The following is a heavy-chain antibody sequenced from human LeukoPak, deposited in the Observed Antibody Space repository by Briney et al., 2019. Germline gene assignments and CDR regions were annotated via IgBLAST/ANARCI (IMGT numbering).Heavy chain of an antibody. CDR2: ISYDGSNK. CDR3: ARDPGDY. V-gene: IGHV3-30-3*01. J-gene: IGHJ4*02. Sequence: GGSLRLSCAASGFTFSNYAMHWVRQAPGKGLEWVAVISYDGSNKYYADSVKGRFTISRDNSKNTLYLQMNSLRAEDTAVYYCARDPGDYWGQGTLVTVSS. CDR1: GFTFSNYA.